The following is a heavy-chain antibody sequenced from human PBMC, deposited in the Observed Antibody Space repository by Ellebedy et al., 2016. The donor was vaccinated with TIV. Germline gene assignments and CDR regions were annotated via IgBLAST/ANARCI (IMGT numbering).Heavy chain of an antibody. CDR2: IGTHTET. D-gene: IGHD5-18*01. Sequence: PGGSLRLSCAASGFTFSRSDMHWVRQPPGKGLDWVSAIGTHTETYYADSVKGRFTISRDNAKNSLYLQMNSLRDEDTAVYYCARDPAAEDTAMVGGYYYGMDVWGQGTTVTVSS. CDR1: GFTFSRSD. CDR3: ARDPAAEDTAMVGGYYYGMDV. V-gene: IGHV3-13*01. J-gene: IGHJ6*02.